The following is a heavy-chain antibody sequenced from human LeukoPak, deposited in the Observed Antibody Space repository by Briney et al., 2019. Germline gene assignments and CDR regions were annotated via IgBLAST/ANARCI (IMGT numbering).Heavy chain of an antibody. J-gene: IGHJ4*02. Sequence: KAGRSLRLSCAASGFTFDDYAMHWVRQAPGKGLEWVSGISWNGGDIGYADSVKGRFTISRDNAKNSLYLQMNSLRAEDTAFYYCAKEHSSGGELSDYWGQGTLVTVSS. V-gene: IGHV3-9*01. CDR2: ISWNGGDI. CDR1: GFTFDDYA. CDR3: AKEHSSGGELSDY. D-gene: IGHD3-16*02.